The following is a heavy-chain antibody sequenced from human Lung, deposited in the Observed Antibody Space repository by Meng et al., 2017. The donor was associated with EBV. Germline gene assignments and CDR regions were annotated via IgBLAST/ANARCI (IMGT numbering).Heavy chain of an antibody. CDR1: GGSISSVYW. D-gene: IGHD5-18*01. V-gene: IGHV4-4*02. CDR2: IYHSGST. CDR3: ARGGYYSFDY. J-gene: IGHJ4*02. Sequence: GRRQGSGPGLVKPSETLALTGAVSGGSISSVYWWTWVRQSPGKGLEWIGEIYHSGSTNYNPFLKSRVTISVDKSKNQFSLKLTSVTAADTAVYYCARGGYYSFDYWGQGTLVTVSS.